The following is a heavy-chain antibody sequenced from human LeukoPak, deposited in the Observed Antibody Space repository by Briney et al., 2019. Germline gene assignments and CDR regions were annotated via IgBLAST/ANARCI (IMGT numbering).Heavy chain of an antibody. D-gene: IGHD3-10*01. CDR1: GDSISSNF. J-gene: IGHJ4*02. CDR3: AREVITMIRGVIVTSRFDY. V-gene: IGHV4-34*01. CDR2: INHSGST. Sequence: SETLSLTCTVSGDSISSNFWSWIRQPPGKGLEWIGEINHSGSTNYNPSLKSRVTISVDTSKNQFSLKLNSVTAADTAVYYCAREVITMIRGVIVTSRFDYWGQGTLVTVSS.